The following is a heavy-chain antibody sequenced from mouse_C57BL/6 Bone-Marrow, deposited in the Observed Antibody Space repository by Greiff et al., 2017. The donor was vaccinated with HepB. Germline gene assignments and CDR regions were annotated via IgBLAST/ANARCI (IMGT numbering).Heavy chain of an antibody. CDR2: ISSGSSTI. V-gene: IGHV5-17*01. CDR3: ARPLTTVVDYYAMDY. CDR1: GFTFSDYG. J-gene: IGHJ4*01. D-gene: IGHD1-1*01. Sequence: EVQVVESGGGLVKPGGSLKLSCAASGFTFSDYGMHWVRQGPEKGLEWVAYISSGSSTIYYADTVKGRFTISRDNAKNTLFLQMTSLRSEDTAMYYCARPLTTVVDYYAMDYWGQGTSVTVSS.